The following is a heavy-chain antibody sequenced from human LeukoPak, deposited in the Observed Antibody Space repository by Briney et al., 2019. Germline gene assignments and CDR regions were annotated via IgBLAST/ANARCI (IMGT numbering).Heavy chain of an antibody. V-gene: IGHV3-21*06. Sequence: PGGSLRLSCAASGFTFSSYSMNWVRQAPGKGLEWVSSISSSSSYIYYADSVKGRFTISRDNAKNSLYLQMNSLRAEDTAVYYCARETYSYGQLFDYWGQGTLVTVSS. CDR3: ARETYSYGQLFDY. J-gene: IGHJ4*02. D-gene: IGHD5-18*01. CDR1: GFTFSSYS. CDR2: ISSSSSYI.